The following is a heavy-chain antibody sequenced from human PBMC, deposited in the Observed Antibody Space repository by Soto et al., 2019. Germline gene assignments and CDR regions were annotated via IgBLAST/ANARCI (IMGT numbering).Heavy chain of an antibody. Sequence: SETLSLTCAVYGGSFSGYYWSWIRQPPGKGLEWIGEINHSGSTNYNPSLKSRVTISVDTSKNQFSLKLSSVTAADTAVYYCAIFIVATKKTGKYYYSVMDVWGKGTTVTVSS. J-gene: IGHJ6*04. V-gene: IGHV4-34*01. D-gene: IGHD5-12*01. CDR3: AIFIVATKKTGKYYYSVMDV. CDR2: INHSGST. CDR1: GGSFSGYY.